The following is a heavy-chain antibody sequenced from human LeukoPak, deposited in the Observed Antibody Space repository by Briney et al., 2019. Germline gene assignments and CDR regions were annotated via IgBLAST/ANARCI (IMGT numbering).Heavy chain of an antibody. CDR2: VGIAADT. J-gene: IGHJ4*02. V-gene: IGHV3-13*01. CDR1: GFTFSDHA. CDR3: VRQKKSHRNFDY. Sequence: GGSLRLSCAASGFTFSDHAMHWVRQAPGKGLEWVSAVGIAADTFYPGSVKGRFTISRENAKNSLYLQMNSLRVEDTAVYYCVRQKKSHRNFDYRGQGTLVTVSS.